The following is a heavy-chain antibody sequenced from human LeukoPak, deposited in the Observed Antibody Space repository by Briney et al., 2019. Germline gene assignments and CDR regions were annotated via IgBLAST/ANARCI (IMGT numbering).Heavy chain of an antibody. CDR2: IIPIFGTA. Sequence: SVKVSCKASGGTFSSYAISWVRQAPGQGLEWMGGIIPIFGTANYAQKFQGRVTITADESTSTAYMELNSLRAEDTAVYYCATDRPNSGWSFDYWGQGILVTVSS. J-gene: IGHJ4*02. D-gene: IGHD6-19*01. CDR3: ATDRPNSGWSFDY. CDR1: GGTFSSYA. V-gene: IGHV1-69*13.